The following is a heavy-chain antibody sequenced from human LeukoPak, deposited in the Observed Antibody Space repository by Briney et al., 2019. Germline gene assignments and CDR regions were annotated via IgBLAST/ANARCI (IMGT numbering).Heavy chain of an antibody. J-gene: IGHJ6*02. CDR1: GGSISSGGYY. D-gene: IGHD3-10*01. CDR3: ARDPGTYYYGSGDYYYGMDV. Sequence: SQTLSLTCTLSGGSISSGGYYWSWIRQHPGKGLEWIGYIYYSGSTYYNPSLKSRVTISVDTSKNQFSLKLSSVTAADTAVYYCARDPGTYYYGSGDYYYGMDVWGQGTTVTVSS. V-gene: IGHV4-31*03. CDR2: IYYSGST.